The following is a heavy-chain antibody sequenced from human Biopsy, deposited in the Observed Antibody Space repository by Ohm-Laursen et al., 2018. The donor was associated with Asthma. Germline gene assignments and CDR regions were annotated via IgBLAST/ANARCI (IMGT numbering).Heavy chain of an antibody. V-gene: IGHV1-3*01. Sequence: GSSAKVSCKASGGTFSSYAISWVRQAPGHSLEWMGWINAANGNTKYSQKFQGRLTISRDTSASTAYMDLSSLRSEDTAVYYCARTYFDFLTGQVHDAFAMWGQGTMVTVSS. D-gene: IGHD3-9*01. CDR2: INAANGNT. J-gene: IGHJ3*02. CDR1: GGTFSSYA. CDR3: ARTYFDFLTGQVHDAFAM.